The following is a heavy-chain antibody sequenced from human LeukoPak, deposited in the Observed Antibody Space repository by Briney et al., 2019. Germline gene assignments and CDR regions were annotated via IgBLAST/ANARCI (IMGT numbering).Heavy chain of an antibody. CDR3: ARGGDYGDYYYYYGMDV. Sequence: ASVKVSCKASGYTFTSYYMHWVRQAPGQGLKWMGIIKPSGGSTSYAQKFQGRVTMTRDTSTSTVYMEPSSLRSEDTAVYYCARGGDYGDYYYYYGMDVWGQGTTVTVSS. V-gene: IGHV1-46*01. J-gene: IGHJ6*02. CDR1: GYTFTSYY. D-gene: IGHD4-17*01. CDR2: IKPSGGST.